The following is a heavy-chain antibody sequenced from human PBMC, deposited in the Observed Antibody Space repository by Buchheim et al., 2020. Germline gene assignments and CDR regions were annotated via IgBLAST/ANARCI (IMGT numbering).Heavy chain of an antibody. V-gene: IGHV4-30-2*01. J-gene: IGHJ4*02. Sequence: QLQLQESGSGLVKPSQTLSLTCAVSGASISSGGYSWNWIRQPPGKGLEWIGYIYHSGSTYYNPALKSRVTESIERSKNQISLKLSSVTAADTAVYYCARGVGGAPRYFDYWGQGT. CDR2: IYHSGST. D-gene: IGHD1-26*01. CDR3: ARGVGGAPRYFDY. CDR1: GASISSGGYS.